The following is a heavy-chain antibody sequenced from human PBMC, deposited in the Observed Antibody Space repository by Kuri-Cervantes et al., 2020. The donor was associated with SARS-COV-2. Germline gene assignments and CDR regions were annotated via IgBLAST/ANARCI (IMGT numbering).Heavy chain of an antibody. J-gene: IGHJ4*02. V-gene: IGHV3-66*01. Sequence: GESLKISCAASGFTFSSYWMSWVRQAPGKGLEWVSVIYSGGSTYYADSVKGRFTISRDNSKNTLYLQMNSLRAEDTAVYYCARDLGEGPTGYWGQGTLVTVSS. CDR2: IYSGGST. D-gene: IGHD3-16*01. CDR3: ARDLGEGPTGY. CDR1: GFTFSSYW.